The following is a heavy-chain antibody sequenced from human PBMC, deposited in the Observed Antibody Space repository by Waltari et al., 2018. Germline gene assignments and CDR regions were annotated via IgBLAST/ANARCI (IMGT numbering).Heavy chain of an antibody. D-gene: IGHD3-10*01. V-gene: IGHV3-74*01. J-gene: IGHJ4*02. CDR1: GFPFTMYL. CDR2: INSDGSST. CDR3: TRALWLGELYDY. Sequence: EVQLDESGGGLVQPGGSLRLSCSASGFPFTMYLMNWVRQAPGKGLVWVARINSDGSSTTYADSVKGRFTISRDNAKNTVYLQMNSLRVEDTAVYYCTRALWLGELYDYWGQGTLVTVSS.